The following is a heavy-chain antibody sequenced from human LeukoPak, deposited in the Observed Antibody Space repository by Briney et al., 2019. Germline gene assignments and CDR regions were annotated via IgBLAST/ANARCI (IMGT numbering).Heavy chain of an antibody. CDR3: ARILQLVYDFDY. D-gene: IGHD6-13*01. CDR1: GGSFSGYY. CDR2: INHSGST. J-gene: IGHJ4*02. V-gene: IGHV4-34*01. Sequence: SETLSLTCAVYGGSFSGYYWSWIRQPPGKGLEWIGEINHSGSTNYNPSLKSRVTISVDTSKNQFSLKLSSVTAADTAVYYCARILQLVYDFDYWGQGTLVTVSS.